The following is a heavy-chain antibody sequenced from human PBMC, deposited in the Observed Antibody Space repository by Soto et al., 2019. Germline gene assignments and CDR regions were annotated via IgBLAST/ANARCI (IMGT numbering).Heavy chain of an antibody. CDR1: RFTYRSYT. CDR2: ISSSISTI. CDR3: ARGINYYYYGMDV. Sequence: PGGGLRVHCSPSRFTYRSYTMDRVRQAPGKGLEWVSYISSSISTIYYADSVKGRFTISRDNAKNSLYLQMNSLRDEDTAVYYCARGINYYYYGMDVWGQGTKVTVSS. V-gene: IGHV3-48*02. J-gene: IGHJ6*02. D-gene: IGHD3-16*01.